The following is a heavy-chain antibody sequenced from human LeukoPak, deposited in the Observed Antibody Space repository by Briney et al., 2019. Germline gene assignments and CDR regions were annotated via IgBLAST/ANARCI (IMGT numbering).Heavy chain of an antibody. D-gene: IGHD3-16*01. V-gene: IGHV3-7*03. Sequence: GGSLRLSCVASGFPFSSYWMTWVRQAPGKGLEWVANIKQDGSKKSYVDSVKGRFTISRDNAKNSLYLQMSNLRAEDTAVYFWAGGGCLDVWGQGATVTGSS. CDR3: AGGGCLDV. J-gene: IGHJ6*02. CDR2: IKQDGSKK. CDR1: GFPFSSYW.